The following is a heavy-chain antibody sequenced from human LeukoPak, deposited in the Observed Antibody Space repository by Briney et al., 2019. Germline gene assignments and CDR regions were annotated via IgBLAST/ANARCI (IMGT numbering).Heavy chain of an antibody. J-gene: IGHJ6*04. CDR1: GFTFSSYA. V-gene: IGHV3-30*04. CDR2: ISYDGSNK. D-gene: IGHD3-10*02. Sequence: PGGSLRLSCAASGFTFSSYAMHWVRQAPGKGPEWVAVISYDGSNKYYADSVKGRFTISRDNSKNTLYLQMNSLRAEDTAVYYCAELGITMIGGVWGKGTTVTISS. CDR3: AELGITMIGGV.